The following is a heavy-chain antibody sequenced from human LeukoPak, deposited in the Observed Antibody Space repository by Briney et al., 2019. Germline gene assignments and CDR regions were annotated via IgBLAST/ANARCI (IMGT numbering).Heavy chain of an antibody. Sequence: APVKVSCKASGYTFTSYYMHWVRQAPGQGLEWMGIINPSGGSTSYAQKFQGRVTMTRDMSTSTVYMELSSLRSEDTAVYYCARDRVAAAGKLRFDYWGQGTLVTVSS. V-gene: IGHV1-46*01. D-gene: IGHD6-13*01. CDR1: GYTFTSYY. CDR2: INPSGGST. J-gene: IGHJ4*02. CDR3: ARDRVAAAGKLRFDY.